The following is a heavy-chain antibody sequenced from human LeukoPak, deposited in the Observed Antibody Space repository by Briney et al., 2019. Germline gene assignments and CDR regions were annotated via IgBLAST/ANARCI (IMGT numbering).Heavy chain of an antibody. CDR3: ARDPRGYYDSSGRRGYFDY. Sequence: GGSLRLSCAASGFTVSSNYMSWVRQAPGKGLEWVSVIYSGGSTYYADSVKGRFTISRDNSKSTLYLQMNSLRAEDTAVYYCARDPRGYYDSSGRRGYFDYWGQGTLVTVSS. CDR2: IYSGGST. D-gene: IGHD3-22*01. J-gene: IGHJ4*02. CDR1: GFTVSSNY. V-gene: IGHV3-66*01.